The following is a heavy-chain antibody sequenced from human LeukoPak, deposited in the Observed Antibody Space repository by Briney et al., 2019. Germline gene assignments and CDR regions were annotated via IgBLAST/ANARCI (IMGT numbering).Heavy chain of an antibody. CDR3: ASVYSSSWDNWFDP. J-gene: IGHJ5*02. CDR2: IYYTGST. V-gene: IGHV4-39*07. Sequence: SETLSLTCSVSGGSITRSSYYWGWIRQPPGKGLEWIGSIYYTGSTNYNPSLKSRVTISEDTSKNQFSLKLSSVTAADTAVYYCASVYSSSWDNWFDPWGQGTLVTVSS. D-gene: IGHD6-13*01. CDR1: GGSITRSSYY.